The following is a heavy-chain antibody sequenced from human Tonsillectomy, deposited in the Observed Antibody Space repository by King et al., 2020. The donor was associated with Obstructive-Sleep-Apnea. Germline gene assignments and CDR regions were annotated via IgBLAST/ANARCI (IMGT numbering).Heavy chain of an antibody. Sequence: VQLVESGGGLVQPGGSLRLSCAASGFTFSTSAMTWVRPAPGKGLEWVSCISGSGGSTYYADSVKGRFTISRDNSKNTLYLQMNNLRAEDTAVYFCAKPDCSGGSCPIDYWGQGILVTVSS. CDR1: GFTFSTSA. J-gene: IGHJ4*02. CDR2: ISGSGGST. D-gene: IGHD2-15*01. CDR3: AKPDCSGGSCPIDY. V-gene: IGHV3-23*04.